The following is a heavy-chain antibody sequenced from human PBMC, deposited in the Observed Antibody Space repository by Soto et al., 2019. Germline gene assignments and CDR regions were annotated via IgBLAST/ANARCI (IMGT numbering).Heavy chain of an antibody. Sequence: EVQLVESGGGLVQPGRSLRLSCAASGFTFDAYPMHWVRQAPGKGLEWVAGLAWDGGSIEYVDSVVGRFTISRDNAKNSLYLQMSSLRDEDTALYYCVRDDAFDLWGQGTQVTVSS. V-gene: IGHV3-9*01. CDR1: GFTFDAYP. CDR2: LAWDGGSI. J-gene: IGHJ3*01. CDR3: VRDDAFDL.